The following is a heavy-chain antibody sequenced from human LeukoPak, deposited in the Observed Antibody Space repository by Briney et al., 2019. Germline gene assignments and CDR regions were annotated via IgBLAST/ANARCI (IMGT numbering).Heavy chain of an antibody. V-gene: IGHV4-34*01. CDR1: GGSFSGYY. D-gene: IGHD6-19*01. CDR2: INHSGST. CDR3: ARSVAVAGTFDY. Sequence: SETLSLTCAVYGGSFSGYYWSWIRQPPGKGLEWIGEINHSGSTNYSPSLKSRVTISVDTSKNQFSLKLSSVTAADTAVYYCARSVAVAGTFDYWGQGTLVTVSS. J-gene: IGHJ4*02.